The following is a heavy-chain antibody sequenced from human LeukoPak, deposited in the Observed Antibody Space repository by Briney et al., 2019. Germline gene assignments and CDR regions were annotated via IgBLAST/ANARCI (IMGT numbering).Heavy chain of an antibody. CDR1: GFNSEDHA. V-gene: IGHV3-9*02. CDR3: ARDYAHSGYIDY. CDR2: IYWSSSGT. D-gene: IGHD3-16*02. J-gene: IGHJ4*02. Sequence: GGSLRLSCVVSGFNSEDHAMHWVRQAPGKGLEWVSGIYWSSSGTGYADSVKGRFTISRDNSKNTLYLQMNSLRAEDTAVYYCARDYAHSGYIDYWGQGTLVTVSS.